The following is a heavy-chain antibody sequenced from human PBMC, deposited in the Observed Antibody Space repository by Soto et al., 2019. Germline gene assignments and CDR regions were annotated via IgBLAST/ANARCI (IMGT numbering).Heavy chain of an antibody. CDR3: ARGDFSGGSCYLLDPPSYDSCYS. CDR2: INPNSGGT. V-gene: IGHV1-2*04. J-gene: IGHJ3*02. D-gene: IGHD2-15*01. Sequence: GAPVKVSCKSSGYTFTVYYMHGVRQAPGQGPEWMGWINPNSGGTNYAQKFQGWVTMTRDTSISTAYMELSRLRSDDTAVNYCARGDFSGGSCYLLDPPSYDSCYSWGQGTMVTVSS. CDR1: GYTFTVYY.